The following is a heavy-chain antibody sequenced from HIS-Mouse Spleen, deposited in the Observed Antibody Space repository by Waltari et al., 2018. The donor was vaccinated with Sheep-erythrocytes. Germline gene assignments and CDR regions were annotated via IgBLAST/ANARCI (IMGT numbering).Heavy chain of an antibody. Sequence: EVQLVESGGGLVQPGGSLRLSCAASGFTFSSYSMNWVRQAPGKGVGWVSYSGMSISTLYYADSVEGRFTISRENAKNALYLQMNSLRAEDTAVYYCASSSSSWYWYFDLWGRGTLVTVSS. CDR2: SGMSISTL. CDR1: GFTFSSYS. CDR3: ASSSSSWYWYFDL. D-gene: IGHD6-13*01. J-gene: IGHJ2*01. V-gene: IGHV3-48*01.